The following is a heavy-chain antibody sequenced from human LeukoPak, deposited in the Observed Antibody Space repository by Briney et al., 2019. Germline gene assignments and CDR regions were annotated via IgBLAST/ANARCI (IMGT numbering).Heavy chain of an antibody. J-gene: IGHJ3*02. V-gene: IGHV4-4*07. D-gene: IGHD3-9*01. Sequence: SETLSLTCTVSGGSISSYYWSWIRQPAGKGLEWIGRIYTSGSTNYNPSLKSRVTMSVDTSKNQFSLKLSSVTAADTAVYYCARGHLRYFDWLKRGSAFDIWGQGTMVTVSS. CDR3: ARGHLRYFDWLKRGSAFDI. CDR1: GGSISSYY. CDR2: IYTSGST.